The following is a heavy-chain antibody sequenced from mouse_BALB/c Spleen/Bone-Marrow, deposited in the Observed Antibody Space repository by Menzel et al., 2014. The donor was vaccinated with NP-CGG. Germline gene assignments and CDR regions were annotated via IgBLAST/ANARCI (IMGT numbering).Heavy chain of an antibody. CDR2: INPSNGGT. CDR1: GYSFTRYY. CDR3: TRSNYGYWYFDV. V-gene: IGHV1S81*02. Sequence: QVHVKQSGAELVKPGASAKLSCKASGYSFTRYYMYWVKQRPGQGLEWIGEINPSNGGTNFNEKFKSKATLTVDKSSSTAYMQFSSLTSEDSAVYYCTRSNYGYWYFDVWGAGTTVTVSS. J-gene: IGHJ1*01. D-gene: IGHD1-1*01.